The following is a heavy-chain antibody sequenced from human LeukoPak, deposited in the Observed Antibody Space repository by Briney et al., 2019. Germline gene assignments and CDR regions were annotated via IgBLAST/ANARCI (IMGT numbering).Heavy chain of an antibody. CDR3: ARDRWFAAAGPGDAFDI. V-gene: IGHV3-21*01. Sequence: GGSLRLSCAASGFTFSSYSMNWVRQAPGKGLEWVSSISSSSSYIYYADSVEGRFTISRDSAKNSLYLQMNSLRAEDTAVYYCARDRWFAAAGPGDAFDIWGQGTMVTVSS. CDR2: ISSSSSYI. D-gene: IGHD6-13*01. CDR1: GFTFSSYS. J-gene: IGHJ3*02.